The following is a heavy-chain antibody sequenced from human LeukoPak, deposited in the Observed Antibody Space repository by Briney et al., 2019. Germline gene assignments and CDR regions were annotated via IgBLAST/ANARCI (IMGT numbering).Heavy chain of an antibody. D-gene: IGHD3-10*01. V-gene: IGHV1-46*01. J-gene: IGHJ4*02. CDR2: INPSGGST. CDR1: GYTFTDYD. Sequence: ASVKVSCKASGYTFTDYDINWVRQAPGQGLEWVGIINPSGGSTSYAQKFQGRVTMTRDTSTSTVYMELSSLRSEDTAVYYCARVWFGSGYFDYWGQGTLVTVSS. CDR3: ARVWFGSGYFDY.